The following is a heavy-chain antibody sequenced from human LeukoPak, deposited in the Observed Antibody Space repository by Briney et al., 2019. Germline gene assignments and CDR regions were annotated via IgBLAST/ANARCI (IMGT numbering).Heavy chain of an antibody. CDR2: IYYSGST. J-gene: IGHJ6*03. CDR3: ARGRVLRYFEHYMDV. CDR1: GGSISSYY. V-gene: IGHV4-59*01. Sequence: PSETLSLTCTVSGGSISSYYWSWLRQPPGKGLEWIGYIYYSGSTNYNPSLKSRVTISVDTSKNQFSLKLSSVTAADTAVYYCARGRVLRYFEHYMDVWGKGTTVTISS. D-gene: IGHD3-9*01.